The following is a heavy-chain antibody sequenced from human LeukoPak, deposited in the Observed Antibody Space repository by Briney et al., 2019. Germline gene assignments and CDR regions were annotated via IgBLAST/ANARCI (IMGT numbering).Heavy chain of an antibody. V-gene: IGHV4-59*01. D-gene: IGHD5-18*01. J-gene: IGHJ4*02. CDR3: ARPRSGYSYGLGGD. Sequence: PSETLSLTCSVSGGSISIDYWRWIRQPAGEGLGWIGYIYYSGSTNYNPSLKSRVTRSVDTSKNQFSLKLSSVTAADTAVYYCARPRSGYSYGLGGDWGQGTLVTVSS. CDR1: GGSISIDY. CDR2: IYYSGST.